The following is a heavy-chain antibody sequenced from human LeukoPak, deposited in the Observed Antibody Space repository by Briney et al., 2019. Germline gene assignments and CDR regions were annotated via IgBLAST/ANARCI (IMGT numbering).Heavy chain of an antibody. CDR2: INHSGST. D-gene: IGHD6-6*01. J-gene: IGHJ4*02. CDR3: ARSTYIAAEDY. Sequence: SETLSLTCAVYGGYFSGYYWSWIRQPPGKGLEWIGEINHSGSTNYNPSLKSRVTISVDTSKNQFSLKLSSVTAADTAVYYCARSTYIAAEDYWGQGTLVTVSS. V-gene: IGHV4-34*01. CDR1: GGYFSGYY.